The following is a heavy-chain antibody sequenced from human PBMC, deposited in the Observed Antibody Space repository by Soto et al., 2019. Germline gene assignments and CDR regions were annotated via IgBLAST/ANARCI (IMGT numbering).Heavy chain of an antibody. J-gene: IGHJ4*02. CDR1: GYSFTSYW. CDR3: ARQIYDSDTGPNFQYYFDS. D-gene: IGHD3-22*01. CDR2: IDPSDSYT. Sequence: PGESLKISCKGSGYSFTSYWISWVRQMPGKGLEWMGRIDPSDSYTNYSPSFQGHVTISADKSISTAYLQWSSLGASDTAMYYCARQIYDSDTGPNFQYYFDSWGQGTPVTVSS. V-gene: IGHV5-10-1*01.